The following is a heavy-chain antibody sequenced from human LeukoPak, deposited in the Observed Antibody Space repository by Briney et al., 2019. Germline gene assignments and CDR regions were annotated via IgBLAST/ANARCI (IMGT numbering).Heavy chain of an antibody. Sequence: GGSLRLSCAASGYTFSSYWMSWVRQAPGKGLECVANIKQDGSEKYYVDSVKDRFTISRHNDKNSLSLQRNSLRAEDTAVYYCARDLDTYDILTGYVSWGQGTLVSVSS. CDR1: GYTFSSYW. D-gene: IGHD3-9*01. J-gene: IGHJ5*02. V-gene: IGHV3-7*01. CDR2: IKQDGSEK. CDR3: ARDLDTYDILTGYVS.